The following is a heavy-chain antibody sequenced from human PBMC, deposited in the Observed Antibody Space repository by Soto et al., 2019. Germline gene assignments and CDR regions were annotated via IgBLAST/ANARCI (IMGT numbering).Heavy chain of an antibody. CDR1: GFTFSSYA. Sequence: GGSLILSCAASGFTFSSYAMSWVRQAPGKGLEWVSAISGSGGSTYYADSVKGRFTISRDNSKNTLYLQMNSLRAEDTAVYYCAKDAHYDSSGYKSPWGQGTLVTVSS. V-gene: IGHV3-23*01. D-gene: IGHD3-22*01. J-gene: IGHJ5*02. CDR3: AKDAHYDSSGYKSP. CDR2: ISGSGGST.